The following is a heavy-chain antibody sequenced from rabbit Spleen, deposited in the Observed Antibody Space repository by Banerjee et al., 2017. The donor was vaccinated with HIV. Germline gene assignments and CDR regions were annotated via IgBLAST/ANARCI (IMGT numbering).Heavy chain of an antibody. V-gene: IGHV1S45*01. J-gene: IGHJ6*01. CDR2: IYGGSSGST. CDR3: ARELAAASSRYFAL. D-gene: IGHD8-1*01. Sequence: EESGGDLVKPEGSLTLTCTASGFSFSNSHWICWVRQAPGKGLEGIACIYGGSSGSTYYASWAKGRFTISKTSSTTVTLQMTSLTVADTATYFCARELAAASSRYFALWGPGTLV. CDR1: GFSFSNSHW.